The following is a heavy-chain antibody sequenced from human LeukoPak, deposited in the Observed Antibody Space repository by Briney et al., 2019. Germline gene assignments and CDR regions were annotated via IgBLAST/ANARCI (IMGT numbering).Heavy chain of an antibody. CDR2: INHSGST. V-gene: IGHV4-34*01. CDR1: GGSFSGYY. CDR3: ASYLGVAGTFHFDY. J-gene: IGHJ4*02. Sequence: SETLSLTCAVYGGSFSGYYWSWIRQPPGKGLVWIGEINHSGSTNYNPSLKSRVTISVDTSKNQFSLKLSSVTAADTAVYYCASYLGVAGTFHFDYWGQGTLVTVSS. D-gene: IGHD6-19*01.